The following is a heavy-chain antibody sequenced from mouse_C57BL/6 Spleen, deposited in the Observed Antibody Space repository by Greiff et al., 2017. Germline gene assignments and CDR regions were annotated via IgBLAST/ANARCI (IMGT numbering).Heavy chain of an antibody. CDR2: ISSGSSTI. V-gene: IGHV5-17*01. CDR3: ARLITTVVATPYYYALDY. Sequence: EVKLMESGGGLVKPGGSLKLSCAASGFTFSDYGMHWVRQAPEKGLEWVAYISSGSSTIYYADTVKGRFTISSDNAKNTLFLQMTSLRSEDTAMYYCARLITTVVATPYYYALDYWGQGTSVTVSS. CDR1: GFTFSDYG. J-gene: IGHJ4*01. D-gene: IGHD1-1*01.